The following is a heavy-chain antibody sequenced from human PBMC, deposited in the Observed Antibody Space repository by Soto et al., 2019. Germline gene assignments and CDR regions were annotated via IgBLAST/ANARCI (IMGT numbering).Heavy chain of an antibody. D-gene: IGHD5-12*01. J-gene: IGHJ5*02. CDR1: GGTFSSYT. V-gene: IGHV1-69*02. CDR3: AMGGGYDDWFDP. CDR2: IIPILGIA. Sequence: QVQLVQSGAEVKKPGSSVKVSCNASGGTFSSYTISWVRQVPGQGLEWMGRIIPILGIANYAQKFQGRVTINAHKSTSTAYMELSSLRSEDTAVYYCAMGGGYDDWFDPWGQGTLVTVSS.